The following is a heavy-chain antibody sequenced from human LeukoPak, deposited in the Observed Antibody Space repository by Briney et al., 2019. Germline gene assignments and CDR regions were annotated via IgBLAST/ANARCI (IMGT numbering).Heavy chain of an antibody. CDR2: INPNSGGT. Sequence: APVKVSCKASGYTFTGYYMHWVRQAPGQGLEWMGWINPNSGGTNYAQKFQGRVTMTRDTSISTAYMELSRLRSDDTAVYYCARGPPSPNTIVVVPAAIMAVDYWGQGTLVTVSS. J-gene: IGHJ4*02. CDR3: ARGPPSPNTIVVVPAAIMAVDY. V-gene: IGHV1-2*02. D-gene: IGHD2-2*02. CDR1: GYTFTGYY.